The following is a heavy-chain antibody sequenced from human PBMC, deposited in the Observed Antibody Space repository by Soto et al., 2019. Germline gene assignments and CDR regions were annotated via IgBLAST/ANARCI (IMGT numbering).Heavy chain of an antibody. V-gene: IGHV3-30-3*01. CDR3: TSGLPHPWYAFDI. D-gene: IGHD3-16*01. Sequence: QVQLVESGGGVVQPGRSLRLSCAASGFTFSSYAMNWVRQAPGKGLEWVAVISYDGSNKYYADSVKGRFTISRDNSKNTQYLQMNSLRAEDTAVYYCTSGLPHPWYAFDIWGQGKMVTVSS. CDR1: GFTFSSYA. J-gene: IGHJ3*02. CDR2: ISYDGSNK.